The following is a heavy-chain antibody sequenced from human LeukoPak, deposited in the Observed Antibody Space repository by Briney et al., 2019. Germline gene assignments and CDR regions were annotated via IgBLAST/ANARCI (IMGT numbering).Heavy chain of an antibody. Sequence: SETLSLTCTVSGGSISSSSYYWGWIRQPPGKGLEWIGSIYYSGSTYYNPSLKSRVTISVDTSKNQFSLKLSSVTAADTAVYYCAGDTAAEPNKPFDYWGQGTLVTVSS. D-gene: IGHD6-13*01. V-gene: IGHV4-39*07. CDR2: IYYSGST. J-gene: IGHJ4*02. CDR1: GGSISSSSYY. CDR3: AGDTAAEPNKPFDY.